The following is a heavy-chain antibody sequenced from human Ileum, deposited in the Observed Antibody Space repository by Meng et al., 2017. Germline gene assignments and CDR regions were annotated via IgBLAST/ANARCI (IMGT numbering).Heavy chain of an antibody. Sequence: QLRLQESGPGLGKPSETRSLTCSVSSGSFTNNTYYWVWIRRPPGKGLEWIGSIYYGGSTYYNPSLKSRVTISVDTSTNQFSLKLISVTAADTAVYYCARRAHYGDPPRWGQGTLVTVSS. CDR3: ARRAHYGDPPR. CDR1: SGSFTNNTYY. J-gene: IGHJ4*02. V-gene: IGHV4-39*01. CDR2: IYYGGST. D-gene: IGHD4-17*01.